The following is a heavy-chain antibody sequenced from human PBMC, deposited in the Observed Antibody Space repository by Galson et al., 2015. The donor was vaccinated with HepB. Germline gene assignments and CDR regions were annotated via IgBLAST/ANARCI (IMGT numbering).Heavy chain of an antibody. CDR1: GFTFSSYG. D-gene: IGHD3-9*01. Sequence: SLRLSCAASGFTFSSYGMHWVRQAPGKGLEWVAVIWYDGSNKYYTDSVKGRFTISRDDSKNTLYLQMNSLRVKDTAVYYCARELRYSSGYYFDYWGQGTLVTVSS. CDR3: ARELRYSSGYYFDY. V-gene: IGHV3-33*01. CDR2: IWYDGSNK. J-gene: IGHJ4*02.